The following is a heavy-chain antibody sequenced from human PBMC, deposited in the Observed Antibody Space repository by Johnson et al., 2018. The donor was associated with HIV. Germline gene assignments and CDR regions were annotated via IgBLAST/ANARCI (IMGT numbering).Heavy chain of an antibody. V-gene: IGHV3-20*04. CDR2: INWNGGST. Sequence: EVQLVESGGGLVKPGGSLRLSCAASGFTFDDYGMNWVRQAPGKGLEWVSGINWNGGSTGYADSVKGRFTISRDNAKNSLHLQMNSLRAEDTAFYYCARDRRKRQWQRLDAFDIWGQGTMVSVSS. CDR1: GFTFDDYG. CDR3: ARDRRKRQWQRLDAFDI. J-gene: IGHJ3*02. D-gene: IGHD6-19*01.